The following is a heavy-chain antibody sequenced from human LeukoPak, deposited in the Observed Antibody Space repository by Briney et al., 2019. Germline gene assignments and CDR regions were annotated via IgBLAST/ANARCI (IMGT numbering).Heavy chain of an antibody. CDR3: ARGAFGEFYFDY. CDR1: EITFSKYW. V-gene: IGHV3-74*01. Sequence: GGSLRLSCPVSEITFSKYWIHWVRQAPGKGLLWVSRISSDWTTTTYADFVKGRFTISRDDAKNTVYLQMNSLRVEDSAVYYCARGAFGEFYFDYWGQGTLVTVSS. J-gene: IGHJ4*02. CDR2: ISSDWTTT. D-gene: IGHD3-10*01.